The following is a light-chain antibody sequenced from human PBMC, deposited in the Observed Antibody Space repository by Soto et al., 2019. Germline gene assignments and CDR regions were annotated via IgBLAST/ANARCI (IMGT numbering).Light chain of an antibody. V-gene: IGKV1-9*01. J-gene: IGKJ4*01. CDR3: QHLISYPLT. CDR2: AAS. Sequence: DIQLTQSPSFLSASVGDRVTITCRASQGISSYLAWYQQKPGKAPKLLIYAASTLQSGVPSRFSGSGSGTEFTLTISSLQPEEFATYYCQHLISYPLTFGGGTKVEIK. CDR1: QGISSY.